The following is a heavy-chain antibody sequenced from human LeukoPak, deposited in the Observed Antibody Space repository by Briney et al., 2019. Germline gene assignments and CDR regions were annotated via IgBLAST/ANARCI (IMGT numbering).Heavy chain of an antibody. D-gene: IGHD4-23*01. CDR2: ISGSSDST. J-gene: IGHJ4*02. V-gene: IGHV3-23*01. Sequence: PRGSLRLSCAASGFTFSSYGMSWVRQAPGKGLEWVSAISGSSDSTYYADSVKGRFTISRDNSKNTLYLQMTSLRAEDTAVYYCAKGPRWTDYWGQGTLVTVSS. CDR3: AKGPRWTDY. CDR1: GFTFSSYG.